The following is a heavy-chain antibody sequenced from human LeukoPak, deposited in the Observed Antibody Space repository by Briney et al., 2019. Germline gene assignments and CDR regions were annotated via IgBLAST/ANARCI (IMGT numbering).Heavy chain of an antibody. Sequence: ASVKVSCKASGYTFTGYYMHWVRQAPGQGLEWMGRINPNSGGTNYAQKFQGRVTMTRDTSISTAYMELSSLRSEDTAVYYCARDWRSRYHNGVGDYGLPDYYYYYYMDVWGKGTTVTVSS. CDR2: INPNSGGT. V-gene: IGHV1-2*06. CDR1: GYTFTGYY. D-gene: IGHD4-17*01. CDR3: ARDWRSRYHNGVGDYGLPDYYYYYYMDV. J-gene: IGHJ6*03.